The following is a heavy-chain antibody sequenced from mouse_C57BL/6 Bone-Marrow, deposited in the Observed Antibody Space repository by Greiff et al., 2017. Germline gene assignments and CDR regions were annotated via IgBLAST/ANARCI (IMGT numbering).Heavy chain of an antibody. D-gene: IGHD4-1*02. Sequence: QVQLQQSGAELVRPGTSVKMSCKASGYTFTNYWIGWAKQRPGHGLEWIGDIYPGGGYTNYNEKFKGKDTLTADKSSSTAYMQFSSLTSEDSAIYYCARSNWDVDFDYWGQGTTLTVSS. CDR2: IYPGGGYT. CDR1: GYTFTNYW. J-gene: IGHJ2*01. V-gene: IGHV1-63*01. CDR3: ARSNWDVDFDY.